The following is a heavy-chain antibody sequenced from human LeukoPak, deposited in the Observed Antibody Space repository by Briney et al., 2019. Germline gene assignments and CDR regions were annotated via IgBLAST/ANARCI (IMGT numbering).Heavy chain of an antibody. Sequence: ASVKVSCKASGGTFSSYAISWVRQAPGQGLEWMGGIIPIFGTANYAQKFQGRVTITTDESTSTAYMELSSLRSEDTAVYYCARSYYYGSGSYLSFDYWGQGTLVTVSS. D-gene: IGHD3-10*01. CDR3: ARSYYYGSGSYLSFDY. V-gene: IGHV1-69*05. CDR2: IIPIFGTA. CDR1: GGTFSSYA. J-gene: IGHJ4*02.